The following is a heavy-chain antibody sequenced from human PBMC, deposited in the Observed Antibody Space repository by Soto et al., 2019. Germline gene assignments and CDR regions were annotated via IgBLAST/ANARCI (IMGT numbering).Heavy chain of an antibody. CDR1: GGSITSGDYY. CDR2: IYYSGST. D-gene: IGHD1-7*01. J-gene: IGHJ4*02. Sequence: SETLSLTCTVSGGSITSGDYYWSWIRQPPGKGLEWIGYIYYSGSTYYNPSLKSRITMSADASENQFSLKVTSLTAADTAVYYCASRDPGTSVDYWCQGTLVTVS. CDR3: ASRDPGTSVDY. V-gene: IGHV4-30-4*01.